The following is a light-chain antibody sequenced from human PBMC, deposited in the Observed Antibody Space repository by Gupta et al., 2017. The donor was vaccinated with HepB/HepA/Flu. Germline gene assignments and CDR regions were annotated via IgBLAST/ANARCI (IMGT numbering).Light chain of an antibody. J-gene: IGLJ2*01. CDR2: DVS. CDR3: SSYTSSSTLV. V-gene: IGLV2-14*01. CDR1: SSDVGGYNY. Sequence: SALPQPASVSGSPAQSITISCTGTSSDVGGYNYVSWYQQHPGKAPKLMIYDVSNRPAGVSNRFSGSKAGNTASLTISVLQAEDEADYYCSSYTSSSTLVFGGGTKLTVL.